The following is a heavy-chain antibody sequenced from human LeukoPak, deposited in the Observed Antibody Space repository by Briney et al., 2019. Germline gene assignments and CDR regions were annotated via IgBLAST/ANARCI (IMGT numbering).Heavy chain of an antibody. Sequence: ASVKVSCKASGYTFTGYYMHWVRQAPGQGLEWMGWINPNSGGTNYAQKFQGRVTMTRDTSISTAYMELSRLRSDDTAVYYCASSLFWSGYQTRAFDIWGQGTMVTVSS. D-gene: IGHD3-3*01. J-gene: IGHJ3*02. CDR1: GYTFTGYY. CDR2: INPNSGGT. V-gene: IGHV1-2*02. CDR3: ASSLFWSGYQTRAFDI.